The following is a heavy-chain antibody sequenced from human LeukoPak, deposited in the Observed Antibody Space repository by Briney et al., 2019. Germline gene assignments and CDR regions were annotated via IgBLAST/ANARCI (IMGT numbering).Heavy chain of an antibody. CDR2: INAGNGNA. V-gene: IGHV1-3*01. Sequence: ASVKVSCKASGYTFTSYAMHWVRQAPGQRLEWMGWINAGNGNAKYSQKFQGRVTITRDTSASTAYMELSSLRSEDTAVYYCARAGNYVSNYYMDVWGKGTTVTVSS. D-gene: IGHD4-11*01. J-gene: IGHJ6*03. CDR1: GYTFTSYA. CDR3: ARAGNYVSNYYMDV.